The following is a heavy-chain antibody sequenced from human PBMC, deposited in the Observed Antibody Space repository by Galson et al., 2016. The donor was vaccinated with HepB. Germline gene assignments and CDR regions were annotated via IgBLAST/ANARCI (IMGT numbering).Heavy chain of an antibody. CDR3: ARLTIAAAGIVDP. Sequence: SETLSLTCAVSGGSISSSSHYWGWIRQPPGKGLEWIGTLYYSGSTYYSPSLKSRVTISGDTSKNQFSLKLTSVTAADTAVYYCARLTIAAAGIVDPWGRGTLVTVSS. CDR1: GGSISSSSHY. J-gene: IGHJ5*02. D-gene: IGHD6-13*01. CDR2: LYYSGST. V-gene: IGHV4-39*01.